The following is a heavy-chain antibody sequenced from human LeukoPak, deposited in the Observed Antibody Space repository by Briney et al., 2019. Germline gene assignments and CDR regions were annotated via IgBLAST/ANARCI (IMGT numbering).Heavy chain of an antibody. CDR1: GGSISSSSYY. V-gene: IGHV4-39*01. CDR2: TYYSGST. Sequence: SETLSLTCTVSGGSISSSSYYWGWIRQPPGKGLEWIGSTYYSGSTYYNPSLKSRVTISVDTSKNQFSLKLSSVTAADTAVYYCARPWGGSGSYIYDYWGQGTLVTVSS. J-gene: IGHJ4*02. CDR3: ARPWGGSGSYIYDY. D-gene: IGHD1-26*01.